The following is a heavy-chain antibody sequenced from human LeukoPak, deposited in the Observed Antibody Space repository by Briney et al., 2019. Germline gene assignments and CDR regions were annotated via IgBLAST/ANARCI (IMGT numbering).Heavy chain of an antibody. CDR2: IKSKTDGGAT. CDR1: GFSVSTNY. D-gene: IGHD6-13*01. J-gene: IGHJ4*02. V-gene: IGHV3-15*01. CDR3: TTGTLGAAAGIINY. Sequence: GGSLRLSCAVSGFSVSTNYMAWVRQAPGKGLEWVGRIKSKTDGGATDYAAPVKGRFTISRDDSENTLYLQMNSLKTEDTALYYCTTGTLGAAAGIINYWGQGTLVTVSS.